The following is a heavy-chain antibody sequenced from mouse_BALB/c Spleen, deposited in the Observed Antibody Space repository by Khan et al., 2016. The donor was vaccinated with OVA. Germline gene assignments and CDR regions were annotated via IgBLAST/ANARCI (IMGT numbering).Heavy chain of an antibody. CDR1: GFNIKDTH. V-gene: IGHV14-3*02. CDR2: IDPANDNS. Sequence: EVKLEESGAELVKPGASVKLSCTASGFNIKDTHMHWVKQRPEQGLEWIGRIDPANDNSKYDPRFQGKATITADTSSNTAYLHLSSLTSEDTAVYYCAPAGTGDYFDYWGQGTTRTVSS. CDR3: APAGTGDYFDY. D-gene: IGHD4-1*01. J-gene: IGHJ2*01.